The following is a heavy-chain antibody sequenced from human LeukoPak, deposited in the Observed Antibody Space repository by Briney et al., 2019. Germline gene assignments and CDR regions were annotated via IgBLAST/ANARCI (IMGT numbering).Heavy chain of an antibody. J-gene: IGHJ6*02. CDR2: ISSSGSTI. V-gene: IGHV3-48*03. D-gene: IGHD6-13*01. CDR1: GFTFSSYE. Sequence: GGSLRLSCAASGFTFSSYEMTWVRQAPGKGLEWVSYISSSGSTIYYADSVKGRFTISRDNAKNSLYLQMNSLRAEDTAVYYCARDAAGIAAAGSPYYYYYGMDVWGQGTTVTVSS. CDR3: ARDAAGIAAAGSPYYYYYGMDV.